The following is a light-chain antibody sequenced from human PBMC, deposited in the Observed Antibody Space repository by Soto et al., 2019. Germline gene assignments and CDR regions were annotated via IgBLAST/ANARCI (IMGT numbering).Light chain of an antibody. Sequence: DIVMTQSPDSLAVSLGERATINCKFSQSVLSSSNNKNYLTWYQQKLGQPPRLLIYWASTRESGVPDRFSGSGSGADFTLTINSLQAEDVAVYYCQQYYSTPWTFGQGTKVEIK. CDR2: WAS. CDR1: QSVLSSSNNKNY. J-gene: IGKJ1*01. CDR3: QQYYSTPWT. V-gene: IGKV4-1*01.